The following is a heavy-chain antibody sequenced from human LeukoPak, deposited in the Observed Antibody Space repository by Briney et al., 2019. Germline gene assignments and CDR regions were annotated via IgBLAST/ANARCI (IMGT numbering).Heavy chain of an antibody. Sequence: GESLKISCKGSRYSFTSYWIGWVRQMPVKGLEWMGILYPGASDTRYSPSFPGQVTISADKSISTAYLQWSSLKASDTAMYYCAIASELAECFDYWGQGTLVTVSS. D-gene: IGHD1-26*01. CDR2: LYPGASDT. CDR3: AIASELAECFDY. V-gene: IGHV5-51*01. CDR1: RYSFTSYW. J-gene: IGHJ4*02.